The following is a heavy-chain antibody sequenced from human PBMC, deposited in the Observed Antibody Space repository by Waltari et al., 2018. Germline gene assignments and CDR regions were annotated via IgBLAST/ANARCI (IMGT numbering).Heavy chain of an antibody. D-gene: IGHD6-13*01. CDR2: IYYSGST. CDR3: ARGGIAAALDY. Sequence: QLQLQESGPGLVKPSETLSLTCTVSGGSISSSSYYWGWIRQPPGKGLEWIGSIYYSGSTNYNPSLKSRVTISVDTSKNQFSLKLSSVTAADTAVYYCARGGIAAALDYWGQGTLVTVSS. V-gene: IGHV4-39*07. J-gene: IGHJ4*02. CDR1: GGSISSSSYY.